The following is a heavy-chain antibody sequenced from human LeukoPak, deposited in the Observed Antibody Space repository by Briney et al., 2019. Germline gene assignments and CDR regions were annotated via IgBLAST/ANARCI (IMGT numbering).Heavy chain of an antibody. D-gene: IGHD2-21*02. CDR1: GYTFTGYY. J-gene: IGHJ5*02. Sequence: ASVKVSCKASGYTFTGYYMHWVRQAPGQGLEWMGWINPNSGGTNYAQKFQGWVTMTRDTSISTAYMELSRLRSDDTAVYYCARGPPLAYCGGDCYFEGINWFDPWGQGTLVTVSS. V-gene: IGHV1-2*04. CDR2: INPNSGGT. CDR3: ARGPPLAYCGGDCYFEGINWFDP.